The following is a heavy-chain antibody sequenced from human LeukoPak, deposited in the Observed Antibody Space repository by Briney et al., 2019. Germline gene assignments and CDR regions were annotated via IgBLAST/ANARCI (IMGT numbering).Heavy chain of an antibody. CDR3: ARAALTTVTTSSLDP. CDR1: GFTFSTYN. V-gene: IGHV3-48*01. Sequence: PGGSLRLSCAASGFTFSTYNMNWARQAPGKGLEWVSYISSSSNTIYYADPVKGRFTISRDNAKNSLYLQMNSLRAEDTAVYYCARAALTTVTTSSLDPWGQGTLVTVSS. J-gene: IGHJ5*02. CDR2: ISSSSNTI. D-gene: IGHD4-17*01.